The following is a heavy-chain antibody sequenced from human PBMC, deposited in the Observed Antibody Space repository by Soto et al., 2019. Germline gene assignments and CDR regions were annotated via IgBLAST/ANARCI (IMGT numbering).Heavy chain of an antibody. J-gene: IGHJ3*02. CDR2: IWYDGSNK. CDR1: GFPFSSFG. CDR3: ARAQYSGSYFDACDI. Sequence: GGSLRLSCAASGFPFSSFGMHWVRQAPGKGLDWVAAIWYDGSNKYYADPVKGRFTISRDNSKNTLYLQMNSLRVEDTAVYYCARAQYSGSYFDACDIWGQGTMVTVSS. D-gene: IGHD1-26*01. V-gene: IGHV3-33*03.